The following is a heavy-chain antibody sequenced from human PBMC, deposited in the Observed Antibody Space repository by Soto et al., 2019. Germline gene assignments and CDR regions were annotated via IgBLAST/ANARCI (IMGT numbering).Heavy chain of an antibody. J-gene: IGHJ2*01. V-gene: IGHV1-69*06. D-gene: IGHD3-22*01. CDR1: EDTFRNYA. CDR3: ASTTYDSSAYYYWYLGL. Sequence: QVELVQSGAEVKKPGSSVKVSCQASEDTFRNYAISWVRQAPGQGLEWMGGIIPIFGTANYAQKFQGRVTITADTSANTVYLKLSSLRSEDTAVYYCASTTYDSSAYYYWYLGLWGRGTLVTVSS. CDR2: IIPIFGTA.